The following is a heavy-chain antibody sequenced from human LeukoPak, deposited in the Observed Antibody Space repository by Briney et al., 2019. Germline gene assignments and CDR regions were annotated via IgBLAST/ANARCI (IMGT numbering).Heavy chain of an antibody. CDR1: LYTFTGYY. J-gene: IGHJ3*02. CDR2: INPNSGGT. CDR3: ARDCRDGYDSDAFDI. D-gene: IGHD5-24*01. Sequence: ASVKVSCKASLYTFTGYYMHWVRQPPGQGLEWMGWINPNSGGTNYAQKFQGRVTMTRDTSISTAYMELSRLRSDDTAVYYCARDCRDGYDSDAFDIWGQGTMVTVSS. V-gene: IGHV1-2*02.